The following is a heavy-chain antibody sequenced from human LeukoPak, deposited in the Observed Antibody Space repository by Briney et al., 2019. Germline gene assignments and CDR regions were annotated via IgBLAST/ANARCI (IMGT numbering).Heavy chain of an antibody. J-gene: IGHJ4*02. CDR3: ATPRDLRVFSEVDYFDY. CDR2: ISGSGGST. Sequence: GGSLRLSCAASGFTFSSYAMSWVRQAPGKGLEWVSAISGSGGSTYYADSVKGRFTISRDNSKNTLYLPMNSLRAEDTAVYYCATPRDLRVFSEVDYFDYWGQGTLVAVSS. D-gene: IGHD3-16*01. CDR1: GFTFSSYA. V-gene: IGHV3-23*01.